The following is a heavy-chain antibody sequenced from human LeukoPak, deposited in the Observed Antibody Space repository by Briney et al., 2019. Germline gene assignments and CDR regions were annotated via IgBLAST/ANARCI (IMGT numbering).Heavy chain of an antibody. CDR2: IYPDDSDT. CDR3: ARLGGDTYYFGSASYPNWYFDL. CDR1: GYTFTSYW. J-gene: IGHJ2*01. D-gene: IGHD3-10*01. Sequence: GESLKISCQASGYTFTSYWIGWVRQMPGKGLECMGIIYPDDSDTTYSPSFQGQVTISADKSFSTTYLQWSSLKASDTAIYYCARLGGDTYYFGSASYPNWYFDLWGRGTLVTVSS. V-gene: IGHV5-51*01.